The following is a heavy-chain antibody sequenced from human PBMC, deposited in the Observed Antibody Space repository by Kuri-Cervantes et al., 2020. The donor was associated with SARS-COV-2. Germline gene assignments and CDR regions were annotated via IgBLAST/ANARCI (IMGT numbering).Heavy chain of an antibody. J-gene: IGHJ4*02. CDR1: GYTFTSYY. CDR2: INPSGGST. D-gene: IGHD3-10*01. V-gene: IGHV1-46*01. CDR3: ARSLAFGYFDY. Sequence: ASVKVSCKASGYTFTSYYMHWVRQAPGQGLEWMGIINPSGGSTSYAQKFQGRVTMTRDTSTSTAYMELSSLRSEDTAVYYCARSLAFGYFDYWGQGTLVTVSS.